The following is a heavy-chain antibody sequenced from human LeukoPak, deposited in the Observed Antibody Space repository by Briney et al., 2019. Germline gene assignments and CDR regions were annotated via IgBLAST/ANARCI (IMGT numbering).Heavy chain of an antibody. J-gene: IGHJ5*02. D-gene: IGHD4-17*01. V-gene: IGHV1-46*01. CDR3: AREGHDYGVAGYWFDP. CDR1: GYTFTSYY. CDR2: INPSGGST. Sequence: GASVKVSCKASGYTFTSYYMHWVRQAPGQGLEWMGIINPSGGSTSYAQKFQGRVTMTRDMSTSTVYMELSSLRSEDTAVYYCAREGHDYGVAGYWFDPWGQGTLVTVSS.